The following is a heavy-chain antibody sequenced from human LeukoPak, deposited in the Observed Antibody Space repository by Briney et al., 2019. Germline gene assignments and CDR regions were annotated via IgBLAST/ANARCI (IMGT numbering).Heavy chain of an antibody. Sequence: GGSLRLSCAASGFTFTSYGMSWVRQAPGKGLEWVSAISGSGGSTYYADSVKGRFTISRDNSKNTLYLQMNSLRAEDTAVYYCAKGRGYCSGGSCYDFDYWGQGTLVTVSS. D-gene: IGHD2-15*01. CDR2: ISGSGGST. J-gene: IGHJ4*02. CDR3: AKGRGYCSGGSCYDFDY. V-gene: IGHV3-23*01. CDR1: GFTFTSYG.